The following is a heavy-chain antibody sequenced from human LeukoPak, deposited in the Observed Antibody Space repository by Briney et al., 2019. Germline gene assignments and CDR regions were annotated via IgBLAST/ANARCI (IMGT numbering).Heavy chain of an antibody. CDR3: VRLRWELLAPYFDH. Sequence: PSETLSLTCSVSTDSTNTYYWSWIRQSPGEGLEWIGHIYHSGSTDYNPSFKSLATTSIDTSKKEFSLKLTSVTVADTAMYYCVRLRWELLAPYFDHWGQGAFVIVSS. J-gene: IGHJ4*02. D-gene: IGHD2-15*01. CDR1: TDSTNTYY. V-gene: IGHV4-59*01. CDR2: IYHSGST.